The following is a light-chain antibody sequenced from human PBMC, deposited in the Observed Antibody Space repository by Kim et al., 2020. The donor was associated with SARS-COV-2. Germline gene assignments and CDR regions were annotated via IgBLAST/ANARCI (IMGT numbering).Light chain of an antibody. J-gene: IGKJ4*01. Sequence: MSPGERATLSCRVRQNIGNWLDWYQQKPGQAPRLLICDASSRATGVPARFSGSGSGTDFILTISSLEPEDVAVYYCLQRRDWPLTFGGGTKVDIK. CDR3: LQRRDWPLT. CDR2: DAS. V-gene: IGKV3-11*01. CDR1: QNIGNW.